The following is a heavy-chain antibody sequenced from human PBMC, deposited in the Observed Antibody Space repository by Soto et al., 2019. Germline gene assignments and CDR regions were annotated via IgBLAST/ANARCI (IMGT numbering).Heavy chain of an antibody. CDR1: GFTFSNYG. CDR3: AKDHLTTTVTTVGY. D-gene: IGHD4-17*01. J-gene: IGHJ4*02. CDR2: ISYHGSDK. Sequence: QVQLVESGGGVVQPGRSLRLSCAASGFTFSNYGMHWVRQAPGKGLERVAVISYHGSDKYYADSVKGRFTISRDNSKNTLYLQMDSLRAEDKAVYYCAKDHLTTTVTTVGYWGQGTLVTVSS. V-gene: IGHV3-30*18.